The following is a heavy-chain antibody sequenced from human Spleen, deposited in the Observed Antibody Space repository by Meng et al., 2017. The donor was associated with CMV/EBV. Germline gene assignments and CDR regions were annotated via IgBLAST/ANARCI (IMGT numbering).Heavy chain of an antibody. D-gene: IGHD2-8*02. CDR3: ATEVPGGYAFNR. Sequence: GESLKISCAASGFTFSSYAMSWVRQAPGKGLEWVSVIYSGGSSTYYADSVKGRFTISRDNSKNTLYLQMNSLRAEDTAVYYCATEVPGGYAFNRWGQGTLVTVSS. J-gene: IGHJ4*02. CDR2: IYSGGSST. CDR1: GFTFSSYA. V-gene: IGHV3-23*03.